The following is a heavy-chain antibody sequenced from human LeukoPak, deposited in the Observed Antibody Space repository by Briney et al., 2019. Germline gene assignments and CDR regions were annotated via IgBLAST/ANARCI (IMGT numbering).Heavy chain of an antibody. CDR3: ARRTWELLRSYYYYYGMDV. J-gene: IGHJ6*02. CDR1: GGSISSSSYY. Sequence: TSETLSLTCTVSGGSISSSSYYWGWIRQPPGKGLEWIGSIYYSGSTYYNPSLKSRVTISVDTSKNQFSLKLSSVTAADTAVYYCARRTWELLRSYYYYYGMDVWGQGTTVTVSS. V-gene: IGHV4-39*01. CDR2: IYYSGST. D-gene: IGHD1-26*01.